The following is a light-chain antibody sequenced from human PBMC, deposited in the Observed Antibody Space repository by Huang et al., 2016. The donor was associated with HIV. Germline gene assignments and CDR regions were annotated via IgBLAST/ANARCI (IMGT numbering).Light chain of an antibody. CDR3: EQYNDWPYT. CDR2: GAS. J-gene: IGKJ2*01. CDR1: QRVGSN. Sequence: EIVMTQSPATLSLSPGERATISCRASQRVGSNLAWYQHRPGQAPRLLIHGASTRATGIPARFSGSGSGTDFSLTISSLQSEDFAVYYCEQYNDWPYTFGQGTKLEIK. V-gene: IGKV3-15*01.